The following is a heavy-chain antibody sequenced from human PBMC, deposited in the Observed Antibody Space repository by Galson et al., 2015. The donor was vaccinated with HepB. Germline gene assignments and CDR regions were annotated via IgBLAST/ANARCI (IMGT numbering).Heavy chain of an antibody. V-gene: IGHV1-69*13. J-gene: IGHJ6*03. CDR2: IIPIFGTA. CDR1: GGTFSSYA. CDR3: ATSYTWFSPGYYYYMDV. D-gene: IGHD3-16*01. Sequence: SVKVSCKASGGTFSSYAISWVRQAPGQGLEWVGGIIPIFGTANYAQKFQGRVTITADESTSTAYMELSSLRSEDTAVYYCATSYTWFSPGYYYYMDVWGKGTTVTVSS.